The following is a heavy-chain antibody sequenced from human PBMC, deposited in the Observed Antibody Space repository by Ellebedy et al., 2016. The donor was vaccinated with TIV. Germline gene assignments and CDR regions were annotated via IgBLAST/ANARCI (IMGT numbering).Heavy chain of an antibody. CDR2: IKRDGSEK. CDR1: GFTFHNYW. Sequence: PGGSLRLSCAASGFTFHNYWMNWVRQAPGKGLEWVANIKRDGSEKYYVDSVKGRFTISRDNTNNSLYLQMNSLRAEDTAVYYCVRDRAVGTMDAFDIWGQGTMVTVSS. CDR3: VRDRAVGTMDAFDI. J-gene: IGHJ3*02. V-gene: IGHV3-7*04. D-gene: IGHD6-19*01.